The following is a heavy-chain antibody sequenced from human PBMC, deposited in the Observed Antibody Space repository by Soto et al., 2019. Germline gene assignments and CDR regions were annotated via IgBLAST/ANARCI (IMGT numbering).Heavy chain of an antibody. Sequence: GGSLRLSCAASGFTFSSYSMNWVRQAPGKGLEWVSSISSSSSYIYYADSVKGRFTISRDNAKNSLYLQMNSLRAEDTAVYYCARDLAFVRGYYDYVWGSYRSSGPFDYWGQGTLVTVSS. CDR1: GFTFSSYS. CDR2: ISSSSSYI. J-gene: IGHJ4*02. D-gene: IGHD3-16*02. CDR3: ARDLAFVRGYYDYVWGSYRSSGPFDY. V-gene: IGHV3-21*01.